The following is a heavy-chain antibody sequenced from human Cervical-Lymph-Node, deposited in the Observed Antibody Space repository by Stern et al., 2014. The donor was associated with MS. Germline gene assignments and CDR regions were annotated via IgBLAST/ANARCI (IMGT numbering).Heavy chain of an antibody. D-gene: IGHD2-8*02. V-gene: IGHV5-51*01. CDR1: GYSFSTFW. Sequence: VQLVQSGAEVKKSGESLTISCKGSGYSFSTFWIGWVRQMPGKGLEWMGIIYPGDYDTRYSPSFQGQITIPLDKSITTAFLHWNSLKASDTATYFCARSPTGVSDPHYFDSWGQGTQVAVSS. CDR3: ARSPTGVSDPHYFDS. J-gene: IGHJ4*02. CDR2: IYPGDYDT.